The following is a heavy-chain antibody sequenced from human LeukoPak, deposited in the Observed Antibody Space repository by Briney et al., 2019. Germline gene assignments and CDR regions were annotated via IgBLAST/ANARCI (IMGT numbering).Heavy chain of an antibody. J-gene: IGHJ4*02. CDR1: GGSFSGYY. CDR2: INHSGST. Sequence: SETLSLTCAVYGGSFSGYYWSWIRQPPGKGLEWIGEINHSGSTNYNPSLKSRVTISVDTSKDQFSLKLSSVIAADTAVYYCARGWAYGPYFDYWGQGTLVTVSS. CDR3: ARGWAYGPYFDY. V-gene: IGHV4-34*01. D-gene: IGHD3-10*01.